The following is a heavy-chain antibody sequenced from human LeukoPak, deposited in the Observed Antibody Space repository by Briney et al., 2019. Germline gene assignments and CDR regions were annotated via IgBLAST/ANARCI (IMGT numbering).Heavy chain of an antibody. CDR3: ARETSLAGFASGLGFNY. CDR2: IYYSGST. V-gene: IGHV4-59*01. CDR1: GGSISSYY. Sequence: SETLSLTCTVSGGSISSYYWSWIRQPPGKGLEWIGYIYYSGSTNYNPSLKSRVTISVDTSKNQFSLKLTSVTAADTATYYCARETSLAGFASGLGFNYWGQGILVSVSS. D-gene: IGHD6-19*01. J-gene: IGHJ4*02.